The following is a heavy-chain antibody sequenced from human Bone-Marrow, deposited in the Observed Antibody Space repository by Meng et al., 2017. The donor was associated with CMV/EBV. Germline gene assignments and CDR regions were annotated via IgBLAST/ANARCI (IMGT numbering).Heavy chain of an antibody. J-gene: IGHJ4*02. CDR1: GFTFDDYA. CDR2: ISWNSGSI. CDR3: ASSSNGYFDN. V-gene: IGHV3-9*01. D-gene: IGHD2-2*01. Sequence: SLKISCAASGFTFDDYAMHWVRQAPGKGLEWVSGISWNSGSIGYADSVRGRFTISRDNAKSSLFLQMNSLRVEDTAVYYCASSSNGYFDNWGQGTLVTVSS.